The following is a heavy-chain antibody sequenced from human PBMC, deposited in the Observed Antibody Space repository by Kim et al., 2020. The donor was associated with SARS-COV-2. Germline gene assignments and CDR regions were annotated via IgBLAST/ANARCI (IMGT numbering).Heavy chain of an antibody. CDR2: ISSSSSTI. D-gene: IGHD2-2*01. V-gene: IGHV3-48*02. J-gene: IGHJ6*02. Sequence: GGSLRLSCAASGFTFSSYSMNWVRQAPGKGLEWVSYISSSSSTIYYADSVKGRFTISRDNAKNSLYLQMNSLRDEDTAVYYCARDRDVVVPAAMRYYYGMDVWGQGTTVTVSS. CDR1: GFTFSSYS. CDR3: ARDRDVVVPAAMRYYYGMDV.